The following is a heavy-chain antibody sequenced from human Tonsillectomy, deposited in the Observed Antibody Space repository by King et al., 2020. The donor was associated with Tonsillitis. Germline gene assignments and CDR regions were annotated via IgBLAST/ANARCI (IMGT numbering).Heavy chain of an antibody. CDR3: ASRQAARPYYYYYMDV. Sequence: VQLQESGPGLVKPSETLSLTCTVSGGSIRSYYWSWIRQPPGKGLEWIGYIYYSGNTNYNPSLKSRVTISVDTSKNQFSLKLSSVTAADTAVNYWASRQAARPYYYYYMDVWGKGTTVTVSS. CDR2: IYYSGNT. J-gene: IGHJ6*03. V-gene: IGHV4-59*08. CDR1: GGSIRSYY. D-gene: IGHD6-6*01.